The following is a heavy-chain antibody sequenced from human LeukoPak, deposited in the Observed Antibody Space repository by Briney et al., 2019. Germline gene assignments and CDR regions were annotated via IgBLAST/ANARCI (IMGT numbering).Heavy chain of an antibody. CDR3: ARAIKWELGSDY. CDR1: GYTFTSYD. CDR2: MNPNSGNT. J-gene: IGHJ4*02. V-gene: IGHV1-8*01. Sequence: ASVKVSCKASGYTFTSYDINWVRQATGQGLEWMGWMNPNSGNTDYAQKFQGRVTMTRNTSISTAYMELSSLRSEDTAVYYCARAIKWELGSDYWGQGTLVTVSS. D-gene: IGHD1-26*01.